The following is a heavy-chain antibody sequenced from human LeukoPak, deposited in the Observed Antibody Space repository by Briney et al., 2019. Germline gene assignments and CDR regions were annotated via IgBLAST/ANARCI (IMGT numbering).Heavy chain of an antibody. J-gene: IGHJ4*02. CDR3: ARAGYDYGDPGEVLLDY. CDR2: ISSSSSYI. V-gene: IGHV3-21*01. Sequence: PGGSLRLSRAASGFTFSSYSMNWVRQAPGKGLEWVSSISSSSSYIYYADSVRGRFTISRDNAKNSLYLQMNSLRAEDTAVYYCARAGYDYGDPGEVLLDYWGQGTLVTVSS. D-gene: IGHD4-17*01. CDR1: GFTFSSYS.